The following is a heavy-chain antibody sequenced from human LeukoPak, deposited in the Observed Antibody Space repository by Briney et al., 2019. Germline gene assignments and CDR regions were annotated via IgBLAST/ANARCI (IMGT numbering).Heavy chain of an antibody. V-gene: IGHV4-34*01. CDR2: INHSGST. CDR3: ARGIRDGYNDYFDY. D-gene: IGHD5-24*01. Sequence: SETLSLTCAVYGGSFSGYYWSWIRQPPGKGLEWIGEINHSGSTNYNPSLKSRVTISVDTSKNQFSLKLSSVTAADTAVYYCARGIRDGYNDYFDYCGQGTLVTVSS. CDR1: GGSFSGYY. J-gene: IGHJ4*02.